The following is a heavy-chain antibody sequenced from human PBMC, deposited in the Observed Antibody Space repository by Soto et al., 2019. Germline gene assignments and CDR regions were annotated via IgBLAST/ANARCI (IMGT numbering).Heavy chain of an antibody. CDR2: IIPILSIA. CDR1: GGTFSSYT. Sequence: QVQLVQSGAEVKKPGSSVKVSCKASGGTFSSYTISWVRQAPGQGLEWMGRIIPILSIANYAQKFQGRVTITADKSTSTAYMELSSLRSEDTAVYYCARDYGDYVFAFDIWGQGTMVTVSS. CDR3: ARDYGDYVFAFDI. V-gene: IGHV1-69*08. D-gene: IGHD4-17*01. J-gene: IGHJ3*02.